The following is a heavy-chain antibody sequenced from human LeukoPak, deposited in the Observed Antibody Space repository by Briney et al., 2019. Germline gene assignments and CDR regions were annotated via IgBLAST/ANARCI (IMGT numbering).Heavy chain of an antibody. CDR1: GFTFSSYG. CDR2: ISYDGSNK. V-gene: IGHV3-30*18. Sequence: PGRSLRLSCAASGFTFSSYGMHWVRQAPGKGLEWVAVISYDGSNKYYADSVKGRFTISRDNSKNTLYPQMNSLRAEDTAVYYCAKDGYSSGWFISWDYYYGMDVWGKGTTVTVSS. CDR3: AKDGYSSGWFISWDYYYGMDV. J-gene: IGHJ6*04. D-gene: IGHD6-19*01.